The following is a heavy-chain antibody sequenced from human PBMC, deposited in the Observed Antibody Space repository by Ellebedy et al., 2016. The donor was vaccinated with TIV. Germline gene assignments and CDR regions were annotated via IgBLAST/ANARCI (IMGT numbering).Heavy chain of an antibody. Sequence: AASVKVSCKASGYTFTSYYMHWVRQAPGQGLEWMGIINPSGGSTSYAQKFQGRVTMTRDTSTSTVYRELSSLRSEDTAEYYCASPKTHGRGRVYYYGMDVWGQGTTVTVSS. CDR2: INPSGGST. V-gene: IGHV1-46*01. CDR3: ASPKTHGRGRVYYYGMDV. J-gene: IGHJ6*02. D-gene: IGHD3-16*01. CDR1: GYTFTSYY.